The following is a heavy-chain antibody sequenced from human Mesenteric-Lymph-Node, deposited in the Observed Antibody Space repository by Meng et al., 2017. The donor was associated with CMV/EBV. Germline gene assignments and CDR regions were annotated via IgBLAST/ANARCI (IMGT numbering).Heavy chain of an antibody. CDR3: AHRWGSSPQVDY. V-gene: IGHV2-26*01. Sequence: SGPTLVKPTETLTLTCTVSGFSLSNARMGVSWIRQPPGKALEWLAHIFSNDEKSYSTSLKSRLTISKDTSKSQVVLTMTNMDPVDTATYYCAHRWGSSPQVDYWGQGTLVTVSS. J-gene: IGHJ4*02. CDR2: IFSNDEK. D-gene: IGHD6-6*01. CDR1: GFSLSNARMG.